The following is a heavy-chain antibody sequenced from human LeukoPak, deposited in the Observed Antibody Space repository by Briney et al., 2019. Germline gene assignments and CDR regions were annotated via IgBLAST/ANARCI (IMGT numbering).Heavy chain of an antibody. CDR3: ARALIAVAGASYYYYGMDV. V-gene: IGHV3-53*01. Sequence: GGSLGLSCAASGFTVSNNYMSWVRQAPGKGLEWVSVIYSGGSTYYADSVKGRFTISRDNSKNTLYLQMNSLRAEDTAVYYCARALIAVAGASYYYYGMDVWGQGTTVTVSS. D-gene: IGHD6-19*01. J-gene: IGHJ6*02. CDR2: IYSGGST. CDR1: GFTVSNNY.